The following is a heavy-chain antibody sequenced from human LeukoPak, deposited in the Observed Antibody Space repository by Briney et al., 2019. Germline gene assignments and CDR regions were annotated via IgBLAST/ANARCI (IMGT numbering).Heavy chain of an antibody. Sequence: PGGSLRLSCAASGFSFSSHHMYWVRQAPGKGLDWVSGISGSGSTFYADSVKGRFNISRDNSNNPLYLQMNNLRAEYTAVHYCAKALSGSRAFDIWGQGTMVTVSS. D-gene: IGHD3-22*01. V-gene: IGHV3-23*01. CDR1: GFSFSSHH. CDR2: ISGSGST. J-gene: IGHJ3*02. CDR3: AKALSGSRAFDI.